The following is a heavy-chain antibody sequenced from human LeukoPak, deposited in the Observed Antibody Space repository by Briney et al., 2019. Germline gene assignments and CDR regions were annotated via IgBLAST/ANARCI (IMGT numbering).Heavy chain of an antibody. J-gene: IGHJ4*02. CDR3: AIPPGYCGNDCSFDH. D-gene: IGHD2-21*02. CDR2: IYPGDYET. V-gene: IGHV5-51*01. Sequence: GESLKISCEGSGYSFSNYWIGWVRQMPGKGLEWMGIIYPGDYETRYSPSFQGLVTISVDKSISTAYLQWSSLRASDTAMYYCAIPPGYCGNDCSFDHWGQGTLVTVSS. CDR1: GYSFSNYW.